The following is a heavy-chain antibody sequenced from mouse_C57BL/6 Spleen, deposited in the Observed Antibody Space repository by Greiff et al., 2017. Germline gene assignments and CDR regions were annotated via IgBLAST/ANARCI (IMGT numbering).Heavy chain of an antibody. D-gene: IGHD2-4*01. J-gene: IGHJ3*01. CDR1: GYTFTSYW. V-gene: IGHV1-55*01. Sequence: QVQLKESGAELVKPGASVKMSCKASGYTFTSYWITWVKQRPGQGLEWFGDIYPGSGSTNYNEKFKSKATLTVDTSSSTAYMQLSSLTSEDSAVYYCARSYDYDEAYWGQGTLVTVSA. CDR3: ARSYDYDEAY. CDR2: IYPGSGST.